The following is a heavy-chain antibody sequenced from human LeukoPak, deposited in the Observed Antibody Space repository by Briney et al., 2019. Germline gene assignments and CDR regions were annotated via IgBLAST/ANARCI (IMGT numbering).Heavy chain of an antibody. Sequence: GGSLRLSCAASEFTFSSYWMHWVRQAPGKGLVWVSGINSDGSDTRYADSVKGRFTISRDNAKNTLYLQMNSLRAEDTAVYYCARYGSGYDFDYWGQGTLVTVSS. J-gene: IGHJ4*02. D-gene: IGHD5-12*01. V-gene: IGHV3-74*01. CDR2: INSDGSDT. CDR3: ARYGSGYDFDY. CDR1: EFTFSSYW.